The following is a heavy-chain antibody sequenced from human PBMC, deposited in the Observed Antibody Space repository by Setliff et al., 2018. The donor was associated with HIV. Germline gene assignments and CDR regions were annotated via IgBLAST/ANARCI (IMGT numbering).Heavy chain of an antibody. V-gene: IGHV5-51*01. Sequence: GESLKISCKGSGYRFASYWIGWVRQMPGKGLEWMGIIYPGDSATRYSPSFQGQVTISADKSISTAYLHWSSLRTEDTAIYYCTRHLDFYDRSDFYLDDAFDIWGQGTMVTVS. CDR3: TRHLDFYDRSDFYLDDAFDI. CDR1: GYRFASYW. D-gene: IGHD3-22*01. J-gene: IGHJ3*02. CDR2: IYPGDSAT.